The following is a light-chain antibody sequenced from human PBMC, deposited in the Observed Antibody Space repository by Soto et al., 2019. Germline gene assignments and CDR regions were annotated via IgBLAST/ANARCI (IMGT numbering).Light chain of an antibody. CDR1: QDIGDD. Sequence: DIQMTQSPSSLSASVGDRVTITCRASQDIGDDLDWFQQKPGKAPKRLIYASSGLQSGAPARFSVSGSGTEFALTIRFLYPEDFATYYCLQHNSLPFTFGPGTKVDVK. CDR3: LQHNSLPFT. J-gene: IGKJ3*01. V-gene: IGKV1-17*01. CDR2: ASS.